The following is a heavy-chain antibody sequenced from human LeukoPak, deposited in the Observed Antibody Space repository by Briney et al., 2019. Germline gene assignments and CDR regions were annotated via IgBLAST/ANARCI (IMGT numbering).Heavy chain of an antibody. V-gene: IGHV1-2*04. J-gene: IGHJ4*02. CDR2: INPNSGGT. CDR1: GYTFTGYY. D-gene: IGHD5-12*01. CDR3: ARDGRGYSGQGLKYYFDY. Sequence: GASVEVSCKASGYTFTGYYMHWVRQAPGQGLEWMGWINPNSGGTNYAQKFQGWVTMTRDTSISTAYMELSRLRSDDTAVYYCARDGRGYSGQGLKYYFDYWGQGTLVTVSS.